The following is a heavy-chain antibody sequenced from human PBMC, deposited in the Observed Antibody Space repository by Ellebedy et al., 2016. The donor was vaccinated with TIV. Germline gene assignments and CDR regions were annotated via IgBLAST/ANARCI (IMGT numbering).Heavy chain of an antibody. CDR2: ISYDGSKR. D-gene: IGHD4-17*01. Sequence: GESLKISCVDSGFTFSSYAMDWVRQAPGKGLEWVALISYDGSKRYYTDSVKGRFTISRDNSKSTLYLQMNGTRLEDTALYYCAREDDYGDWWDYWGQGTLVTVSS. CDR1: GFTFSSYA. CDR3: AREDDYGDWWDY. V-gene: IGHV3-30-3*01. J-gene: IGHJ4*02.